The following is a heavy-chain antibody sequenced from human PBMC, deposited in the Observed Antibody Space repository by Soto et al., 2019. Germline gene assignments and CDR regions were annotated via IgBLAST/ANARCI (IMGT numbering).Heavy chain of an antibody. V-gene: IGHV4-34*01. CDR1: GASFHGYD. CDR3: GSVQSKDGSYVFDY. D-gene: IGHD3-16*01. CDR2: INHSGST. Sequence: QVQLQQWGAGQLKPSETLSLTCAVYGASFHGYDLNWIRQPPGKGLEWIGEINHSGSTSNSPSLKSRVIISADTSKNQFSLKLTSVTAADTAFYYCGSVQSKDGSYVFDYWGQGTLVTVSS. J-gene: IGHJ4*02.